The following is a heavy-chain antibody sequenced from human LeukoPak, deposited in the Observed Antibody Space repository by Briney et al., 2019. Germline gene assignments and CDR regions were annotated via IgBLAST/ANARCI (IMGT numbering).Heavy chain of an antibody. D-gene: IGHD3-3*01. Sequence: ETLSLTCSVYGGSFSGYYWSWIRQPPGKGLEWIGEINHSGSTNYNPSPKGRVTISVDTSKNKFSLKLSTVSAGDTAVYYCARVTTYYDFWSGYFAPYYYYYMDVWGKGTTVTVSS. V-gene: IGHV4-34*01. J-gene: IGHJ6*03. CDR3: ARVTTYYDFWSGYFAPYYYYYMDV. CDR1: GGSFSGYY. CDR2: INHSGST.